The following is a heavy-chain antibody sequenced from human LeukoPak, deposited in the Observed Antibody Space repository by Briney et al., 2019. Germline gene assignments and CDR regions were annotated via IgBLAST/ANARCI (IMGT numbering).Heavy chain of an antibody. V-gene: IGHV3-30*04. Sequence: GGSLRLSCSASGFTFSTYAMHWVRQAPGKGLEWLTVISYNGSHQYYSDSVRGRFTISRDNSRNSVFLQINRLRPEDTAVYYCATSIRRITISSWGQGTLVTVSS. CDR3: ATSIRRITISS. D-gene: IGHD3-3*01. J-gene: IGHJ4*02. CDR1: GFTFSTYA. CDR2: ISYNGSHQ.